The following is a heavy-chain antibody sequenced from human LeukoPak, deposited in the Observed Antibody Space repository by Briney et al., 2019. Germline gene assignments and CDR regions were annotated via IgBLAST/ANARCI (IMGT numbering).Heavy chain of an antibody. Sequence: GGSLRLSCAASGFTFSDYYMSWIRQAPGKGLEWVSYISSSSSYTNYADSVKGRFTISRDNAKNSLYLQMNSLRAEDTAVYYCARYCSSASCYDYWGQGTLVTVSS. CDR2: ISSSSSYT. CDR1: GFTFSDYY. CDR3: ARYCSSASCYDY. D-gene: IGHD2-2*01. J-gene: IGHJ4*02. V-gene: IGHV3-11*03.